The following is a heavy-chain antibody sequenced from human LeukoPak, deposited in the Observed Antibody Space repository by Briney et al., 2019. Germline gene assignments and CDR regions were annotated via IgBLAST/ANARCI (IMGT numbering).Heavy chain of an antibody. V-gene: IGHV4-38-2*01. J-gene: IGHJ3*02. CDR1: GYSISSGYY. D-gene: IGHD4-23*01. CDR3: ARMYAGIFPNGFDI. Sequence: SETLSLTCAVSGYSISSGYYWGWIRQPPGKGLEWIGSIYHTGSTYYNPSLKSRPIISVDTSNNQFSLKLNSVTAADTAVYYCARMYAGIFPNGFDIWGQGTMVTVSS. CDR2: IYHTGST.